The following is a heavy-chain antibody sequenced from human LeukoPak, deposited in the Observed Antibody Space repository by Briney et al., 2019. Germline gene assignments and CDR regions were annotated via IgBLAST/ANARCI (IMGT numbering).Heavy chain of an antibody. CDR3: ARGPYSYDSSGAFDI. Sequence: SQTLSLTCTVSGGSISSGSYYWSWIRQPAGKGLEWIGRIYTSGSTNYNPSLKSRVTISVDTSKNQFSPKLSSVTAADTAVYFCARGPYSYDSSGAFDIWGQGTMVTVS. V-gene: IGHV4-61*02. CDR2: IYTSGST. J-gene: IGHJ3*02. CDR1: GGSISSGSYY. D-gene: IGHD3-22*01.